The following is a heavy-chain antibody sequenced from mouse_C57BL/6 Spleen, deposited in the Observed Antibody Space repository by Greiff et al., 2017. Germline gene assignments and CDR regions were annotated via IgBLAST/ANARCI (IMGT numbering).Heavy chain of an antibody. CDR2: INPNNGGT. J-gene: IGHJ4*01. CDR3: ARSYYDGSSYGAMDY. V-gene: IGHV1-26*01. Sequence: VQLQQSGPELVKPGASVKISCKASGYTFTDYYMNWVKQSHGKSLEWIGDINPNNGGTSYNQKFKGKATLTVDKSSSTAYMELRSLTSEDSAVYYCARSYYDGSSYGAMDYWGQGTSVTVSS. CDR1: GYTFTDYY. D-gene: IGHD1-1*01.